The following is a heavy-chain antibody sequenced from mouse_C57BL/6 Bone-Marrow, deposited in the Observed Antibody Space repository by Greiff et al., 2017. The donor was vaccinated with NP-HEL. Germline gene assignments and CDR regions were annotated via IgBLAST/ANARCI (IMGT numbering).Heavy chain of an antibody. CDR1: GYAFSSSW. V-gene: IGHV1-82*01. D-gene: IGHD2-1*01. CDR3: ARSFYYGNAFDY. CDR2: IYPGDGDT. J-gene: IGHJ2*01. Sequence: VKLVESGPELVKPGASVKISCKASGYAFSSSWMNWVKQRPGKGLEWIGRIYPGDGDTNYNGKFKGKATLTADKSSSTAYMQLSSLTSEDSAVYFCARSFYYGNAFDYWGQGTTLTVSS.